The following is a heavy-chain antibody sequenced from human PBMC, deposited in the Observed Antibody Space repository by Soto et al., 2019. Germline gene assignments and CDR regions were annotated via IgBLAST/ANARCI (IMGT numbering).Heavy chain of an antibody. Sequence: ASVKVSCKASGYIFRTYAMHWVRQAPGQGLEWMGWINAGSGSAIYSQNFQDRVTISRDTSANTVYMELSSLRFEDTGIYYCAREVTTASRFDYWGQGTLVTVYS. CDR3: AREVTTASRFDY. CDR2: INAGSGSA. V-gene: IGHV1-3*01. J-gene: IGHJ4*02. D-gene: IGHD4-17*01. CDR1: GYIFRTYA.